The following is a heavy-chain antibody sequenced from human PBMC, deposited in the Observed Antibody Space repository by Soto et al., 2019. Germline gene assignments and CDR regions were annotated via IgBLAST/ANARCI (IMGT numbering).Heavy chain of an antibody. V-gene: IGHV5-51*01. J-gene: IGHJ4*01. CDR2: IYPGDSDT. Sequence: LVVSLKISSNGAGYSFTTYWIALVRQMPGKGLEWVGIIYPGDSDTRYSPSFEDHVPISVHKSISTAFLQWNSLKASDNAIYYCARHSTSAPKDYWGQGTLVPVPS. D-gene: IGHD3-10*01. CDR3: ARHSTSAPKDY. CDR1: GYSFTTYW.